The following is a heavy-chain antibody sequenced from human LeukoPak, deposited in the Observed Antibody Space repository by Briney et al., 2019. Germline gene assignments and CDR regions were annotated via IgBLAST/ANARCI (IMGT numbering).Heavy chain of an antibody. D-gene: IGHD3-9*01. J-gene: IGHJ4*02. V-gene: IGHV3-30-3*01. CDR1: GFTFSSYA. CDR2: ISYDGSTK. Sequence: SGGSLRHSCAASGFTFSSYAMHWVRQGPGKGLEWVAVISYDGSTKYYADSVKGRFTISRDNSKNTLYLQINSLRPEDTAVYYCARGDILTGPYYFDYWGQGILVTVSS. CDR3: ARGDILTGPYYFDY.